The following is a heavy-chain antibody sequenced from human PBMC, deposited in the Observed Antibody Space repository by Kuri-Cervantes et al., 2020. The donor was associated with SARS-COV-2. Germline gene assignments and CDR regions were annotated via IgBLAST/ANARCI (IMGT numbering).Heavy chain of an antibody. CDR1: GFNIRTYA. V-gene: IGHV3-23*01. J-gene: IGHJ4*02. CDR2: FSAGDENT. Sequence: GGSLRLSCAASGFNIRTYAMSWVRQAPGKGLEWVSSFSAGDENTYYADSVKGRFTISRDNSKNTLYLQMNSLRAEDTAVYYCARCHSSSWFDYFDYWGQGTLVTVSS. CDR3: ARCHSSSWFDYFDY. D-gene: IGHD6-13*01.